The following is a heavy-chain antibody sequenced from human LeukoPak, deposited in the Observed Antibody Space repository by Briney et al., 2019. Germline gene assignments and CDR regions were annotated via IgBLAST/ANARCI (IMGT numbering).Heavy chain of an antibody. CDR2: ISGSGGST. V-gene: IGHV3-23*01. CDR3: AKVRGGNDYGDYWDAFDI. J-gene: IGHJ3*02. Sequence: GGSLRLSCAASVFTFSSYAMSWVRQAPGEGLEWVSAISGSGGSTYYADSVKGRFTISRDNSKNTLYLQMNRLRAEDTAVYYCAKVRGGNDYGDYWDAFDIWGQGTMVTVSS. D-gene: IGHD4-17*01. CDR1: VFTFSSYA.